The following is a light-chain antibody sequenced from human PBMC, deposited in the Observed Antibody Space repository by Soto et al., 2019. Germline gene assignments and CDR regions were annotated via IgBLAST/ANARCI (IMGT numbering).Light chain of an antibody. CDR2: GNS. CDR3: QSYDSSLSPWV. J-gene: IGLJ3*02. V-gene: IGLV1-40*01. Sequence: QSVLTQPPSVSGAPGQRVTISCTGSSSNIGAGYDVHWYQQLPGTAPKLLIYGNSNRPSGVPDRFSGSKSGTSASLAITGLQAEDEADYYYQSYDSSLSPWVFGGGTKLTVL. CDR1: SSNIGAGYD.